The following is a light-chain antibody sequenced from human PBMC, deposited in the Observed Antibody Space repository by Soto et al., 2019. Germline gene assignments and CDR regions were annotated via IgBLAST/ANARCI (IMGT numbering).Light chain of an antibody. CDR1: SSDVGGYIY. J-gene: IGLJ1*01. CDR2: EVS. CDR3: SSYTSSRTPYV. V-gene: IGLV2-14*01. Sequence: QSALTQPASVSGSPGQSITISCTGTSSDVGGYIYVSWYQQHPGKAPKLIIYEVSNRPSGVSKRFSGSKSGNTASLTISGRQPEDEADYYCSSYTSSRTPYVFGSGTKLTVL.